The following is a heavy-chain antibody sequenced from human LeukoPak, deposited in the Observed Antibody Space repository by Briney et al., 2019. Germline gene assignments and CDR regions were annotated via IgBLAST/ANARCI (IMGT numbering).Heavy chain of an antibody. D-gene: IGHD3-3*01. CDR1: GFTFSSYG. CDR2: IRYDGSNK. J-gene: IGHJ6*03. V-gene: IGHV3-30*02. CDR3: ARHGHYDFWRELYYYYYYMDV. Sequence: PGGSLRLSCAASGFTFSSYGMHWVRQAPGKGLEWVAFIRYDGSNKYYADSVKGRFTISRDNSKNTLYLQMNSLRAEDTAVYYCARHGHYDFWRELYYYYYYMDVWGKGTTVTVSS.